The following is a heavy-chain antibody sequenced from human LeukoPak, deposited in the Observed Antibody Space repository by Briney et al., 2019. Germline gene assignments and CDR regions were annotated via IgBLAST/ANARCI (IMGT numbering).Heavy chain of an antibody. CDR1: DGSISSHY. D-gene: IGHD6-13*01. CDR2: IYYSGST. V-gene: IGHV4-59*11. J-gene: IGHJ5*02. Sequence: SETLSLTCTVPDGSISSHYWSWIRQPPGKGLEWIGYIYYSGSTNYNPSLKSRVTISVDTSKNQFSLKLSSVTAADTAVYYCAREKRDGGIADRWGQGTLVTVSS. CDR3: AREKRDGGIADR.